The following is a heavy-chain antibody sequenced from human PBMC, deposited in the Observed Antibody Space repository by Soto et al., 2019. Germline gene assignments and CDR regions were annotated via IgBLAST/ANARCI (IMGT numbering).Heavy chain of an antibody. V-gene: IGHV1-18*01. D-gene: IGHD2-2*01. J-gene: IGHJ4*02. CDR2: INTFNGNT. Sequence: QVHLVQSESEVKMPGASVKVSCKTSGYTFSDYGVSWVRQAPGQGLEWMGWINTFNGNTKYEPKFQVRVPFRIDTSARPVFLDLTSLKFDVAAVYYCARGFIPENYWGQGTRVTVSS. CDR1: GYTFSDYG. CDR3: ARGFIPENY.